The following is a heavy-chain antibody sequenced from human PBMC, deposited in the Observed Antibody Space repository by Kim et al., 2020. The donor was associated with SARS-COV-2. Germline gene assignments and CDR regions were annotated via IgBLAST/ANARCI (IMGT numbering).Heavy chain of an antibody. CDR2: ISAYNGNT. CDR3: ARDGQAAARGDWYFDV. D-gene: IGHD6-13*01. J-gene: IGHJ2*01. Sequence: ASVKVSCKAPGYSFSSYGLTWVRQAPGQGLEWMGWISAYNGNTNYAQKLQGRVTMTTDTSTSIAYMELRSLRSDDTAVYYCARDGQAAARGDWYFDVWGRGTLVTVSS. V-gene: IGHV1-18*01. CDR1: GYSFSSYG.